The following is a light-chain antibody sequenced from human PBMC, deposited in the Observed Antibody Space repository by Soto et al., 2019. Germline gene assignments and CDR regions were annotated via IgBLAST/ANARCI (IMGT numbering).Light chain of an antibody. Sequence: GWTQSPRSLSLSPGDRATVSCRASQSVMSNYLSWYQQKPGQPPRLLIYGASSRATGIPDRFSGSGSGTDFTLTISRLEPEDFAVYYCQQYGSSPWTFGQGTKVDIK. CDR2: GAS. CDR3: QQYGSSPWT. V-gene: IGKV3-20*01. J-gene: IGKJ1*01. CDR1: QSVMSNY.